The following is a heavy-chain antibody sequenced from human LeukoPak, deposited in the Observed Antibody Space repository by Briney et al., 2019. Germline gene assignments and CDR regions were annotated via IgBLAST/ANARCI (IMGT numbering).Heavy chain of an antibody. CDR1: GYTFTSYA. CDR2: INAGNGNT. V-gene: IGHV1-3*01. J-gene: IGHJ3*02. CDR3: ARGARGGGAMGAFDI. Sequence: ASVKVSCKASGYTFTSYAMHWVRQAPGQRLEWMGWINAGNGNTKYSQEFQGRVTITRDTSASTAYMELRSLRSDDTAVYYCARGARGGGAMGAFDIWGQGTMVTVSS. D-gene: IGHD2-15*01.